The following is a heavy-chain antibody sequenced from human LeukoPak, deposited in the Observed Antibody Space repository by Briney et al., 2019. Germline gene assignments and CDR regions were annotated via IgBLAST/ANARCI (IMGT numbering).Heavy chain of an antibody. J-gene: IGHJ4*02. CDR2: IVQDGSQK. CDR1: GFTFSSHW. Sequence: GGSLRLSCVASGFTFSSHWMSWVRQAPGKGLEWVANIVQDGSQKYYVDSVKGRSTISRDNGKNSLYLQMNSLRAEDTAVYYCARNEKWGRDYWGQGTLVTVSS. CDR3: ARNEKWGRDY. D-gene: IGHD1-26*01. V-gene: IGHV3-7*03.